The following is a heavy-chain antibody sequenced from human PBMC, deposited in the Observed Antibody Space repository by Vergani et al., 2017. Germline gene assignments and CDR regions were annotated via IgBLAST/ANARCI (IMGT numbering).Heavy chain of an antibody. J-gene: IGHJ3*02. CDR2: IYYSGST. CDR1: GGSISSSSYY. Sequence: QLQLQESGPGLVKPSETLSLTCTVSGGSISSSSYYWGWIRQPPGKGLEWIGSIYYSGSTYYNPSLKSRVTISVDTSKNQFSLKLSSVTAADTAVYYCASSMPGIAVAGWRSLAFDIWGQGTMVTVSS. CDR3: ASSMPGIAVAGWRSLAFDI. V-gene: IGHV4-39*01. D-gene: IGHD6-19*01.